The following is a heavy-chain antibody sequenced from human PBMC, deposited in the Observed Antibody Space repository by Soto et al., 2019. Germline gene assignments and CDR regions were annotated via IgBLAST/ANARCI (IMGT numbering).Heavy chain of an antibody. D-gene: IGHD1-26*01. CDR2: IYYSGST. J-gene: IGHJ4*02. V-gene: IGHV4-39*01. CDR3: TSPSFRVGGSEDY. Sequence: PSDTLSFTCSVSGASITSSNHYWGWIRQPAGKGLGWIGSIYYSGSTYYTSSLKSRVTISVPTSKNQLALQLSSATAADTAVYYCTSPSFRVGGSEDYWGQGTLVNVSS. CDR1: GASITSSNHY.